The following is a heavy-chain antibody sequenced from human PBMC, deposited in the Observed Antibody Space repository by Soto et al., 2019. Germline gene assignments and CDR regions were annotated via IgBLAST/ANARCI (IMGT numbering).Heavy chain of an antibody. CDR2: IYHDRPT. J-gene: IGHJ4*01. CDR3: VRAHVIVVAGSTFDY. V-gene: IGHV4-38-2*02. Sequence: PSETLSLTCTVSGYSIRSGSYWGWIRQPPGKGPEWIASIYHDRPTFDNPPLKSRLTISVDTSHNQCSLNLRSVTAGDTAVYYCVRAHVIVVAGSTFDYWGHGTLVTVSS. CDR1: GYSIRSGSY. D-gene: IGHD6-19*01.